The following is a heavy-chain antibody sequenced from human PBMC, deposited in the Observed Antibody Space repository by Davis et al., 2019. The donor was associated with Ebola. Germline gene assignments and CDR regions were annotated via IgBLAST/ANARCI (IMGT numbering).Heavy chain of an antibody. D-gene: IGHD3-22*01. CDR1: VITFSSYA. CDR3: AKGTITMIVVAYDY. CDR2: ISGSGGST. Sequence: GESLKISCTDSVITFSSYAMTWVRQAPGKGLEWVSAISGSGGSTYYADSVKGRFTISRDNSKKTLYLQMNSLRAEDTAVYYCAKGTITMIVVAYDYWGQGTLVTVSS. V-gene: IGHV3-23*01. J-gene: IGHJ4*02.